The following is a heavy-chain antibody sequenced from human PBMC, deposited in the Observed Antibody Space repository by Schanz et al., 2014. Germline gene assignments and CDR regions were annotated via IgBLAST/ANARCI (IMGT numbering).Heavy chain of an antibody. V-gene: IGHV3-23*01. Sequence: EMQLLESGGGLIQPGGSLRLSCAASGFTFTNYAMSWVRQAPGKGLEWVSGFDAHDGRAYYADSAKGRFTISRDNSKSTLYVEMNSLRVEDTAVYYCAKVRYSSGWRGDYFDEWGQGTLVTVAS. CDR2: FDAHDGRA. D-gene: IGHD6-25*01. CDR3: AKVRYSSGWRGDYFDE. J-gene: IGHJ4*02. CDR1: GFTFTNYA.